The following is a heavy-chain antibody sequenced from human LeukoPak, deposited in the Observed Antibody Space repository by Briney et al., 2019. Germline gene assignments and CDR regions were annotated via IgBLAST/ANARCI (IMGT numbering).Heavy chain of an antibody. Sequence: GGSLRLSCAASGFTFSTYGMHWVRQAPGQGLEWVAFIRYDGNNKYYADSVKGRFTISRDNSKNMLYLEMKSLRPEDTAVYYCAKNGPDYIWGNYLDYWGQGTLVTVSS. J-gene: IGHJ4*02. D-gene: IGHD3-16*01. CDR1: GFTFSTYG. CDR2: IRYDGNNK. CDR3: AKNGPDYIWGNYLDY. V-gene: IGHV3-30*02.